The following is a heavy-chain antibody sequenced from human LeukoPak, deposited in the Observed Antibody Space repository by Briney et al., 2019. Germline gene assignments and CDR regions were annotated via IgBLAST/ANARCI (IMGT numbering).Heavy chain of an antibody. CDR3: AKSVYSGYDGDAFDI. D-gene: IGHD5-12*01. V-gene: IGHV4-4*02. J-gene: IGHJ3*02. Sequence: SETLSLTCAVSGGSISSSNWWSWVRQPPGKGLEWIGEIYHSGSTNYNPSLKSRVTISVDKSKNQFSLKLRSVTAADTAVYYCAKSVYSGYDGDAFDIWGQGTMVTVSS. CDR2: IYHSGST. CDR1: GGSISSSNW.